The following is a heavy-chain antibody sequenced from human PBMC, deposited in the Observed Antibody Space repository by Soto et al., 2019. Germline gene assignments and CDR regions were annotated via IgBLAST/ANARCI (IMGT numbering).Heavy chain of an antibody. V-gene: IGHV1-69*06. Sequence: SVKVSCKASGGTFSSYAISWVRQAPGQGLEWMGGIIPIFGTANYAQKFQGRVTITADKSTSTAYMELSSLRSEDTAVYYCARLNYYGSGSYSHYYYYYGMDVWGQGITVTVSS. CDR2: IIPIFGTA. J-gene: IGHJ6*02. D-gene: IGHD3-10*01. CDR1: GGTFSSYA. CDR3: ARLNYYGSGSYSHYYYYYGMDV.